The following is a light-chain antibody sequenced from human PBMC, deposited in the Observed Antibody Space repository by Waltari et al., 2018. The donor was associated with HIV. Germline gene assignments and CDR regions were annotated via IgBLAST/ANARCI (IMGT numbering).Light chain of an antibody. CDR2: DDT. CDR3: QVWDRSYKEAV. Sequence: SYVLTQAPSVSVAPGQTPAMSCGNIGKYSVQWYRQRPGRAPVLVVLDDTDRPSGIPARISGAKSGNRATLTISGVEAGDEAVYYCQVWDRSYKEAVFGGGT. J-gene: IGLJ2*01. CDR1: NIGKYS. V-gene: IGLV3-21*02.